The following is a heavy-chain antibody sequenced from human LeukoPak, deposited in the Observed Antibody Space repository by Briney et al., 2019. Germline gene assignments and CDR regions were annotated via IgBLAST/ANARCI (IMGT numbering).Heavy chain of an antibody. CDR1: GGSISSYY. J-gene: IGHJ4*02. Sequence: SETLPLTCIVSGGSISSYYWSWIRQPPGKGLEWIGYIYYSGSTNYNPSLKSRVTISVDTSKNQFSLKLISVTSADTAVYYCARSYSSGFFDYWGQGTLVTVSS. CDR2: IYYSGST. D-gene: IGHD6-25*01. V-gene: IGHV4-59*01. CDR3: ARSYSSGFFDY.